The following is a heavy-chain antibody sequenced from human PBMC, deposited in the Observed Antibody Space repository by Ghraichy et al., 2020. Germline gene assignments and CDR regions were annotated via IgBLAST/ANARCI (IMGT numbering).Heavy chain of an antibody. D-gene: IGHD3-10*01. Sequence: SETLSLTCTVSGGSISSSSYYWGWIRQPPGKGLEWIGTIYYSGSTYYNPSLKSRVTISVDTSKNQFSLKLSSVTAADTAVYYCARRRFGAFDYWGQGTLVTVSS. CDR2: IYYSGST. V-gene: IGHV4-39*01. CDR1: GGSISSSSYY. CDR3: ARRRFGAFDY. J-gene: IGHJ4*02.